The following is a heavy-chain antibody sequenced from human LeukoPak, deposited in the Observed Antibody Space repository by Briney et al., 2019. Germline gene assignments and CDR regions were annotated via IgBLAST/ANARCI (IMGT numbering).Heavy chain of an antibody. CDR1: TFTSNDHW. CDR2: IKQDGSQ. V-gene: IGHV3-7*01. CDR3: ARSPDFGDRLDYFDY. J-gene: IGHJ4*02. Sequence: PGGSLRLSCAAYTFTSNDHWMGRHRQAPGKGLEWVASIKQDGSQYYVDSVKGRFFISRDNAKNSVSLQMNSLRGEDTADYYCARSPDFGDRLDYFDYWGQGTLVTVS. D-gene: IGHD4-17*01.